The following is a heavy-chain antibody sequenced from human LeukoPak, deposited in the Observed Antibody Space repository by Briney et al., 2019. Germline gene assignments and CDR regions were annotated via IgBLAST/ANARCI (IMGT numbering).Heavy chain of an antibody. J-gene: IGHJ4*02. Sequence: GGSLRLSCAASGFTFSSYEMNWVRQAPGRGLEWASSISPTGGAIFYADSLRGRFTISRDNAKNSLYLQMNSLRAEDTALYFCASGIRERGFDYWGQGTLVTVSS. D-gene: IGHD1-1*01. V-gene: IGHV3-48*03. CDR2: ISPTGGAI. CDR1: GFTFSSYE. CDR3: ASGIRERGFDY.